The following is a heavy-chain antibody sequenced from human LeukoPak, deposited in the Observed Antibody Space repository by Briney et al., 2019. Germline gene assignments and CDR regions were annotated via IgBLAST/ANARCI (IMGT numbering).Heavy chain of an antibody. Sequence: AASVKVSCKASGGTFSSYAISWVRQAPGQGLEWMGGIIPIFGTANYAQKFQGRVTITADESTSTAYMELSSLRSEDTAVYYCAGAVAGNYYYYGMDVWGKGTTVTVS. D-gene: IGHD6-19*01. V-gene: IGHV1-69*13. CDR2: IIPIFGTA. CDR3: AGAVAGNYYYYGMDV. J-gene: IGHJ6*04. CDR1: GGTFSSYA.